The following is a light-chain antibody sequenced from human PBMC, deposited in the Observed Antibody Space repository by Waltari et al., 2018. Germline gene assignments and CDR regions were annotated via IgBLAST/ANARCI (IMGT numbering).Light chain of an antibody. CDR2: DAS. Sequence: DIQMTQSPSSLSASVGDRVTITCQASQHVSKYLNWYQQKPGKAPNLLIYDASNLQRGVPSRFSGSGSGTHFTFTLSSLQPEDIATYYCQLYYNVPRTFGQGTRLEIK. V-gene: IGKV1-33*01. CDR3: QLYYNVPRT. CDR1: QHVSKY. J-gene: IGKJ5*01.